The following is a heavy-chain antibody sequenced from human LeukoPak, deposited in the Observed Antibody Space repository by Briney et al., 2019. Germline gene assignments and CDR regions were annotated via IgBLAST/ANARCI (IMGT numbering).Heavy chain of an antibody. J-gene: IGHJ5*02. CDR2: INTNTGNP. CDR1: GYTFTTYA. V-gene: IGHV7-4-1*02. D-gene: IGHD3-22*01. Sequence: ASVKVSCKASGYTFTTYAMNWVRQAPRQGLEWMGWINTNTGNPTYAQGFTGRFVFSLDTSVSTAYLQISSLKAEDTAVYYCARENYDSSGLAFDPWGQGTLVTVSS. CDR3: ARENYDSSGLAFDP.